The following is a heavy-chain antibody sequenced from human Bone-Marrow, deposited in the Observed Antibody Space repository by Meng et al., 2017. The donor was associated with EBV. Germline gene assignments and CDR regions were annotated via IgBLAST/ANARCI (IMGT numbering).Heavy chain of an antibody. CDR1: GFTVTQAW. Sequence: EGQLRWCGGVWVMPDGASWISLGADGFTVTQAWMTGVRQAAGKGLEWVGRIKSKKDGETTDYGGPVKGRFTNSRDDSKDTLYLQMDSLKIDDTAIYYCTTGVRAWGQGTLVTVSS. CDR3: TTGVRA. V-gene: IGHV3-15*01. CDR2: IKSKKDGETT. J-gene: IGHJ4*02.